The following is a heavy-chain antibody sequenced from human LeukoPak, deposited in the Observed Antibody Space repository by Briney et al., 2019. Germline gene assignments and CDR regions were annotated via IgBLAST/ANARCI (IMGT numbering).Heavy chain of an antibody. D-gene: IGHD3-3*01. Sequence: PSGTLSLTCTISGGSISTYYWSWIRQPPGKGLEWIGYIYYSGSTNYNPSLQSQVTISLDTSKNQFSLMLSSVTAADTAVYYCARGGYGLESFDIWGQGTMVTVSS. J-gene: IGHJ3*02. V-gene: IGHV4-59*01. CDR3: ARGGYGLESFDI. CDR2: IYYSGST. CDR1: GGSISTYY.